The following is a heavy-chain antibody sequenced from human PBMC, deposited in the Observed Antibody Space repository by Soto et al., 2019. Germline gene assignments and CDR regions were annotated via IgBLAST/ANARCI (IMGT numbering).Heavy chain of an antibody. CDR3: AKDPRWLSPDSSSWSYYFDY. CDR2: ISGSGGST. CDR1: GFTFSSYA. V-gene: IGHV3-23*01. Sequence: GGSLRLSCAASGFTFSSYAMSWVRQAPGKGLEWVSAISGSGGSTYYADSVKGRFTISRDNSKNTLYLQMNSLRAEDTAVYYCAKDPRWLSPDSSSWSYYFDYWGQGTLVTVSS. D-gene: IGHD6-13*01. J-gene: IGHJ4*02.